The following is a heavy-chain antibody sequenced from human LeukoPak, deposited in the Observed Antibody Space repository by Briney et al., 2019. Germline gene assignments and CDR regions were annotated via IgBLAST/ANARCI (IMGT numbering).Heavy chain of an antibody. V-gene: IGHV3-23*01. D-gene: IGHD6-19*01. J-gene: IGHJ4*01. Sequence: GRSLRLSCAASGFTFSNSAMSWVRQAPGKGLEWVSTLSGSGITTYYADSVKGWFTISRDNSKNTLYLQMNSLRAEDTAVYYCAKGIYSSGWSYFDYWGHGTLVTVSS. CDR3: AKGIYSSGWSYFDY. CDR2: LSGSGITT. CDR1: GFTFSNSA.